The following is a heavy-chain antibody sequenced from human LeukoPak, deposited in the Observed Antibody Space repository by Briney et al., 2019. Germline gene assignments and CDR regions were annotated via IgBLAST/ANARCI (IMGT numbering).Heavy chain of an antibody. CDR1: GGSISSYY. V-gene: IGHV4-59*01. J-gene: IGHJ4*02. CDR3: ASRPVAAAGLYFDY. CDR2: IYYSGST. D-gene: IGHD6-13*01. Sequence: PSETLSLTCTVSGGSISSYYWSWIRQPPGKGLEWIGYIYYSGSTNYNPSLKSRVTISVDTSKNQFSLKLSSVTAADTAVYYCASRPVAAAGLYFDYWGQGTLVTVSS.